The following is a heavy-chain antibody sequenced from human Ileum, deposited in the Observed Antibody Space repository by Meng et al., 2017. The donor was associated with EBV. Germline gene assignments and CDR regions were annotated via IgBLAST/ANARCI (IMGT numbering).Heavy chain of an antibody. J-gene: IGHJ4*02. Sequence: QGQLQGWGPGLGGPSGTLSLTCSVSGDSISNEHWWSWGRQSPGKGLEWIGEIHHTRGPNYNPSLKSRVIISVDKSNNHFSLRLSAVTAADTAVYYCASNGAFSLDHWGQGTLVTVSS. CDR2: IHHTRGP. D-gene: IGHD2-8*01. CDR1: GDSISNEHW. V-gene: IGHV4-4*02. CDR3: ASNGAFSLDH.